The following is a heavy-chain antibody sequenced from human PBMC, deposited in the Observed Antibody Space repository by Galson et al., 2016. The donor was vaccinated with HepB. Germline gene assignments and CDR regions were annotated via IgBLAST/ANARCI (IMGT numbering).Heavy chain of an antibody. CDR2: ISPSNGDT. CDR3: VRDLFSYGSGRDVFDV. V-gene: IGHV1-18*04. CDR1: GYTFSTYG. J-gene: IGHJ6*02. D-gene: IGHD3-10*01. Sequence: SVKVSCKASGYTFSTYGMSWVRQAPGQGLEWMGWISPSNGDTNYGQKFRGRVTLTTDASTSTVYMELRSLRSDDTAVYYCVRDLFSYGSGRDVFDVWGQGTTVTVSS.